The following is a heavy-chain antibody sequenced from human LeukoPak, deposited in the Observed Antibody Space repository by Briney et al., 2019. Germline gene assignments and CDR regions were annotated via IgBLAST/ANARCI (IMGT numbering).Heavy chain of an antibody. CDR3: ARDGFPDY. CDR1: GYSFTAYY. D-gene: IGHD2-2*03. CDR2: INPTSGGT. V-gene: IGHV1-2*06. J-gene: IGHJ4*02. Sequence: GASVKVSCKASGYSFTAYYIHWVRQAPGQGLEWMGRINPTSGGTDNAQNFQGRVTMTRDTSINTAYMGLSRLRSDDTAIYYCARDGFPDYWGQGTLVIVSS.